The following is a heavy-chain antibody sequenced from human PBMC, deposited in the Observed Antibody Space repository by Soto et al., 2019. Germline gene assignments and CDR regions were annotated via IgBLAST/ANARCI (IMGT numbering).Heavy chain of an antibody. V-gene: IGHV1-69*13. D-gene: IGHD2-2*01. CDR2: IIPIFGTA. CDR1: GGTFSSYA. Sequence: SVKVSCKSSGGTFSSYAISWVRQAPGQGLEWMGGIIPIFGTANYAQKFQGRVTITADESTSTAYMELSSLRSEDTAVYYCARKVVPAANYYYGMDVWGQGPTVTVSS. J-gene: IGHJ6*02. CDR3: ARKVVPAANYYYGMDV.